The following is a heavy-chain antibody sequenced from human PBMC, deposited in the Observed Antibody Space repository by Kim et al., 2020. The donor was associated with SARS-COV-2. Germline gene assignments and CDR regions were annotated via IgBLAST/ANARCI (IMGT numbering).Heavy chain of an antibody. D-gene: IGHD3-16*01. Sequence: YADSVKGRFTLSRDNSNITLYLQMNRLRVEDTAVYYWARSYDSIYMYLDYWGQGSRVTVSS. CDR3: ARSYDSIYMYLDY. V-gene: IGHV3-30*01. J-gene: IGHJ4*02.